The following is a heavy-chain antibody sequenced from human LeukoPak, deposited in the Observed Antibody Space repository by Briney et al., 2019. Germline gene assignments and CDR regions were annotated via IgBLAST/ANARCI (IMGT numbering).Heavy chain of an antibody. V-gene: IGHV4-34*01. J-gene: IGHJ4*02. CDR2: INHSGST. D-gene: IGHD6-19*01. CDR1: GGSFSGYY. Sequence: SETLSLTCAVYGGSFSGYYWSWIRQPPGKGLEWIGGINHSGSTNYNPSLKSRVTISVDTSKNQFSLKLSSVTAADTAVYYCARGSIAVAQIDYWRQGTLVTVSS. CDR3: ARGSIAVAQIDY.